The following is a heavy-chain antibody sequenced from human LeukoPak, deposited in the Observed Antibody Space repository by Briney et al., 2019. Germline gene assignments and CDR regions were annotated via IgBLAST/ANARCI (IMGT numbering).Heavy chain of an antibody. CDR3: ARGSGYDKGFDY. CDR2: IYDSGST. Sequence: SETLSLTCTVSGGSISGYYWSWIRQPPGKGLEWIAYIYDSGSTNYNPSLKSRVTISVDTSKNQFSLKLSSVTAADTAVYYCARGSGYDKGFDYWGQGTLVTVSS. V-gene: IGHV4-59*08. CDR1: GGSISGYY. J-gene: IGHJ4*02. D-gene: IGHD5-12*01.